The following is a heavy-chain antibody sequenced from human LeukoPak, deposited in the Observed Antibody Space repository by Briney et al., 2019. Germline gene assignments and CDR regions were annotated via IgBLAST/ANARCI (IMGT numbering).Heavy chain of an antibody. CDR2: MNPNSGNT. CDR3: ARTYSSSAWTYYYYYYYYMDV. V-gene: IGHV1-8*01. CDR1: GYTFTSYD. Sequence: ASVKVSCKASGYTFTSYDINWVRQATGQGLEWMGWMNPNSGNTGYAQKFQGRVTMTRNTSISTAYMELSGLRSEDTAVYYCARTYSSSAWTYYYYYYYYMDVWGKGTTVTVSS. J-gene: IGHJ6*03. D-gene: IGHD6-6*01.